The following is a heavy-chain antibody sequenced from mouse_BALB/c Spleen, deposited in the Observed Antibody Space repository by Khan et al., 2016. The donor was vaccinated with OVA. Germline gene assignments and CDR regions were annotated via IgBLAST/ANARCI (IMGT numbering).Heavy chain of an antibody. CDR1: GYTFTTYW. CDR2: INPTSGYT. Sequence: QVQLKQSGAELAKPGASVKMSCKASGYTFTTYWMHWIKQRPGQGLEWIGYINPTSGYTDYNEKFKDRPTLSADKSSSPAYMQLTSLTSEDSAVYYCTRDRIDYWGQGTTLTVSS. CDR3: TRDRIDY. J-gene: IGHJ2*01. V-gene: IGHV1-7*01.